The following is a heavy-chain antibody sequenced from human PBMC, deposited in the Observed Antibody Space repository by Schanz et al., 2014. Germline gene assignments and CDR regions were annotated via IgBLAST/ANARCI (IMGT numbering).Heavy chain of an antibody. J-gene: IGHJ4*02. D-gene: IGHD3-10*01. CDR2: ISGSGAST. Sequence: VQLVESGGGLVQPGGSLRLSCAASGFTVSKNYMSWVRQAPGKGLEWVSAISGSGASTYYADSVKGRFTISRDNSKNTLYLQMNSLRAEDTAVYYCAKDQGSYGSGSYSYFDYWGQGTLATVSS. CDR3: AKDQGSYGSGSYSYFDY. V-gene: IGHV3-23*04. CDR1: GFTVSKNY.